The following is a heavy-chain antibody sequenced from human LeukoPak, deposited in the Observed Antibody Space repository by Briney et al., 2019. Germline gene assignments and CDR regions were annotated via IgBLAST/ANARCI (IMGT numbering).Heavy chain of an antibody. V-gene: IGHV4-31*03. CDR1: GGSTSSGGYY. Sequence: KPSQTLSLTCTVSGGSTSSGGYYWSWIRQHRGKGLEWIGYTYYGGSTYYNPSRKSRVTISVDTSKNQFSLKLSSVTAADTAVYYCARDRADCSSTSCYGYYYYYGMDVWGQGTTVTVSS. CDR3: ARDRADCSSTSCYGYYYYYGMDV. CDR2: TYYGGST. D-gene: IGHD2-2*01. J-gene: IGHJ6*02.